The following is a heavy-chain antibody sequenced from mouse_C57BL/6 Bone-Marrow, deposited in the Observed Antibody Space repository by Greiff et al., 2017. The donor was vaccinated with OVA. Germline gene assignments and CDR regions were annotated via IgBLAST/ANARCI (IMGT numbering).Heavy chain of an antibody. CDR1: GFTFSDFY. Sequence: EVQGVESGGGLVQSGRSLRLSCATSGFTFSDFYMEWVRQAPGKGLEWIAASRNKANDYTTEYSASVKGRFIVSRDTSQSILYLQMNALRAEDTAIYYCARDARDDGYYPSSAMGDWGQGPSVTVSS. CDR3: ARDARDDGYYPSSAMGD. V-gene: IGHV7-1*01. D-gene: IGHD2-3*01. J-gene: IGHJ4*01. CDR2: SRNKANDYTT.